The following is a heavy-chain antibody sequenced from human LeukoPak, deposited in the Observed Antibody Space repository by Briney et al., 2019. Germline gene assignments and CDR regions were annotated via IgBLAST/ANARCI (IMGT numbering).Heavy chain of an antibody. CDR2: ISYDGSNK. Sequence: GGSLRLSCAASGFTFSSYAMSWVRQAPGKGLEWVAVISYDGSNKYYADSVKGRFTISRDNSKNTLYLQMNSLRAEDTAVYYCARDAPKRDTAMDLDYWGQGTLVTVSS. CDR1: GFTFSSYA. D-gene: IGHD5-18*01. V-gene: IGHV3-30-3*01. J-gene: IGHJ4*02. CDR3: ARDAPKRDTAMDLDY.